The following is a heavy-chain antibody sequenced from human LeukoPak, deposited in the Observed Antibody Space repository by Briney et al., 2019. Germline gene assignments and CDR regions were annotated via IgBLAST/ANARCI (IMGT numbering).Heavy chain of an antibody. CDR2: IYYSGST. Sequence: SETLSLTCTVSGGSISSYYWSWIRQPPGKGLEWIGYIYYSGSTNYNPSLKSRVTISVDTSKNQFSLQLNSVTPEDTAVYYCASSDFWSAYYRGAFAIWGQGTMVTVSS. CDR1: GGSISSYY. CDR3: ASSDFWSAYYRGAFAI. V-gene: IGHV4-59*12. J-gene: IGHJ3*02. D-gene: IGHD3-3*01.